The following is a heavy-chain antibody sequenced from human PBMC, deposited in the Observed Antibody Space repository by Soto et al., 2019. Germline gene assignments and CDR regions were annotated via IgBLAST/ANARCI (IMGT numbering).Heavy chain of an antibody. J-gene: IGHJ5*02. D-gene: IGHD1-26*01. CDR2: ISSSSSTI. CDR1: GFTFSTYS. CDR3: IGDGGATDWFDP. Sequence: EVQLVESGGGLVQPGGSRRLSCAASGFTFSTYSMNWVRQAPGKGLEWVSYISSSSSTIYYADSVKGRFTISRDNAKNSLYLQMNSLRDEDTAVYYCIGDGGATDWFDPWGQGTLVTVSS. V-gene: IGHV3-48*02.